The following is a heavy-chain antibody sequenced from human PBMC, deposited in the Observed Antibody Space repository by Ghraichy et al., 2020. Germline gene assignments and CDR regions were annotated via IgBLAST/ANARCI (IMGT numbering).Heavy chain of an antibody. CDR1: GGSMGGYY. D-gene: IGHD2-15*01. CDR3: ARADGYCSGGTCLAYYLDH. J-gene: IGHJ4*02. Sequence: SETPSLTCNVSGGSMGGYYWSWIRQPPGKGLEWIGYINDSGNTKFNPSLKSRVTISIATSKKQFSLRLNSMTAADTAVYYCARADGYCSGGTCLAYYLDHWGQGTLVTVPS. CDR2: INDSGNT. V-gene: IGHV4-59*01.